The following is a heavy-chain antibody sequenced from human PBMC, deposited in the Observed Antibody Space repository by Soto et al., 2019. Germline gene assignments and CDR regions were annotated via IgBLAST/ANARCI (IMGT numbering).Heavy chain of an antibody. V-gene: IGHV2-5*02. CDR1: GFSLSTSVVG. CDR2: IYWDDSK. D-gene: IGHD3-9*01. J-gene: IGHJ4*02. Sequence: QITLKESGPTLVRPTQTLTLTCAFSGFSLSTSVVGLGWIRQPPGKALEWLAVIYWDDSKHYSPSLRSRLTITKDTSKNHVVLTMTNMDPMDAGTYYCAHKGPEDWPLDYWGQGTLVTVSS. CDR3: AHKGPEDWPLDY.